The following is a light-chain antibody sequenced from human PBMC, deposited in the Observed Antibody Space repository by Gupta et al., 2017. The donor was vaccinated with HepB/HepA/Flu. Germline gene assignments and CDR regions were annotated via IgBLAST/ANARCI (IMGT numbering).Light chain of an antibody. CDR1: SSNIGSNT. CDR2: RNN. CDR3: AVWDDSLNGVI. V-gene: IGLV1-44*01. J-gene: IGLJ2*01. Sequence: QSVLTQPPLASGTPGQRVIISCSGSSSNIGSNTVNWYQHLPGTGPKLLIYRNNQRPPVVPDRFSGSKSGTSASLAISGLQSEDEADYYCAVWDDSLNGVIFGGGTKLTVL.